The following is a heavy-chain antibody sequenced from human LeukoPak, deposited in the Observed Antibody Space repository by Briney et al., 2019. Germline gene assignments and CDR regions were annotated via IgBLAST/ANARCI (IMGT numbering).Heavy chain of an antibody. CDR1: GFTFSSYG. CDR2: IRYDGSNK. Sequence: PGGSLRLSCAASGFTFSSYGMHWVRQAPGKGLEWVAFIRYDGSNKYYADSVKGRFAISRDDSQNTLYLQMNSLRPEDTAVYYCAKGYYYYMDVWGKGTTVTVSS. J-gene: IGHJ6*03. CDR3: AKGYYYYMDV. V-gene: IGHV3-30*02.